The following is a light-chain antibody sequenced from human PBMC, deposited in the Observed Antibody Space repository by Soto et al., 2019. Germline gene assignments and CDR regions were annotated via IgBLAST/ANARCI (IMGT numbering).Light chain of an antibody. Sequence: EIVFTQSPGPLSLSPGEQTPLSCRASQSVYSSYLAWYQQKPGQAPRLLIYGASSRATGIPDRFSGSGSGTDFTLTINRLEPEDFAVYFCQQYGSSPLTFGPGTKVDIK. CDR3: QQYGSSPLT. V-gene: IGKV3-20*01. J-gene: IGKJ3*01. CDR2: GAS. CDR1: QSVYSSY.